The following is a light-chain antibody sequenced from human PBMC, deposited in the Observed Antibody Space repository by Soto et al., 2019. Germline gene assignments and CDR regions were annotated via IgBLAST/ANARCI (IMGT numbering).Light chain of an antibody. CDR3: LQYGSSAWT. CDR1: QSVSSSY. Sequence: ELVLRQSPVTLSLSAGESATLXXRPRQSVSSSYVAWYQEKPGQAPRXXIDGASSRATVIPDRFSGSGAVTDFTLTSSRLEPEDFAVYYCLQYGSSAWTFGPGTKVEIK. J-gene: IGKJ1*01. CDR2: GAS. V-gene: IGKV3-20*01.